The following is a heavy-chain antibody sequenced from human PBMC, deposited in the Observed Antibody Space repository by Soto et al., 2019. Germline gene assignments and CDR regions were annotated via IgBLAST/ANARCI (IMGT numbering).Heavy chain of an antibody. CDR2: IWYDGSNK. CDR1: GFTFSSYG. D-gene: IGHD4-17*01. J-gene: IGHJ6*02. Sequence: GGSLRLSCAASGFTFSSYGMHWVRQAPGKGLEWVAVIWYDGSNKYYADSVKGRFTISRDNSKNTLYLQMNSLRAEDTAVYYCAREVTTPFNHYGMDVWGQGTTVTVSS. V-gene: IGHV3-33*01. CDR3: AREVTTPFNHYGMDV.